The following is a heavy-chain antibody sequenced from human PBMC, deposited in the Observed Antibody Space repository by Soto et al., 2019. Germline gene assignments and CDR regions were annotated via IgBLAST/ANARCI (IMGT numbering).Heavy chain of an antibody. V-gene: IGHV3-11*05. D-gene: IGHD1-1*01. CDR2: LSATPTTFI. CDR1: GFIFSDYY. J-gene: IGHJ4*02. Sequence: QVQLVESGGGLVKPGGSLRLSCAASGFIFSDYYMAWVRQSPGKGLEWISYLSATPTTFINYADSVRGRFTISRDNAENSLSLQMNSLSVEDTAIYYCVSVRRREGYRVFDYWGQGTLVTVSS. CDR3: VSVRRREGYRVFDY.